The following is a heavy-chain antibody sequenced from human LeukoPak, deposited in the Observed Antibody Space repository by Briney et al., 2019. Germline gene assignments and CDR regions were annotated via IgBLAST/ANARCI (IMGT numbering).Heavy chain of an antibody. Sequence: SETLSLTCSVSGGSISLSYYYWGWIRQPPGKALEWIGSVYYSGTTSYNPSLKSRVTISVDMSKNHFSLRLRSVTAADTAMYYCARGTLYRGWSYYLDFWGQGSQVTVSS. J-gene: IGHJ4*02. D-gene: IGHD6-19*01. CDR3: ARGTLYRGWSYYLDF. CDR2: VYYSGTT. V-gene: IGHV4-39*07. CDR1: GGSISLSYYY.